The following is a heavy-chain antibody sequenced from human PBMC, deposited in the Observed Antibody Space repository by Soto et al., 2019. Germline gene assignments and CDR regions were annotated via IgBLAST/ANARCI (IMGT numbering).Heavy chain of an antibody. Sequence: PGESLKISCQGSGYSLANYWIAWVRQMPGKGLEWVGVIYPGDSDTRYSPSFRGQVTISADKSISHVYLQWSSLKASDTAMYYCARNRLRQYYYGMDVWGQGTTVTV. J-gene: IGHJ6*02. CDR1: GYSLANYW. V-gene: IGHV5-51*01. CDR2: IYPGDSDT. CDR3: ARNRLRQYYYGMDV. D-gene: IGHD3-10*01.